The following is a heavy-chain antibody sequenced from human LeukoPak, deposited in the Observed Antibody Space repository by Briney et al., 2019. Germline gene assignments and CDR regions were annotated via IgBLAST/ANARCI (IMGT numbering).Heavy chain of an antibody. Sequence: GGSLRLSCAACGLTCNNYWMIWVRQAPGRGVEWVANIKQDGSEKYYVDSVKGRFAISRDNANTSLFLQMNSLGAEDTAVYYCARGMGTLDYWGQGTLVTVSS. J-gene: IGHJ4*02. CDR1: GLTCNNYW. V-gene: IGHV3-7*01. CDR2: IKQDGSEK. D-gene: IGHD4-23*01. CDR3: ARGMGTLDY.